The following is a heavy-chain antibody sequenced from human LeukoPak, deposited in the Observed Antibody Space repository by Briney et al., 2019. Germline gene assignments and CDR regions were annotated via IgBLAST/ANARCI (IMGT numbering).Heavy chain of an antibody. J-gene: IGHJ4*02. V-gene: IGHV3-30-3*02. CDR3: AKSTTVTMYDY. D-gene: IGHD4-17*01. Sequence: PGGSLRLSCAASGFTFSNYAMHWVRQAPGKGLEWVALISYDGSNKYYADSVKGRFTISRDNSKNTLYLQMNSLRAEDTAVYYCAKSTTVTMYDYWGQGTLVTVSS. CDR1: GFTFSNYA. CDR2: ISYDGSNK.